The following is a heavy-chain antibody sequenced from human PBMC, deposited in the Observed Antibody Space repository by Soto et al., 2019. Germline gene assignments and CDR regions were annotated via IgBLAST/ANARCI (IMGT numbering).Heavy chain of an antibody. D-gene: IGHD6-19*01. J-gene: IGHJ6*02. CDR3: ARWVGPIAVAGPSYYYYGMDV. Sequence: ASVKVSCKASGYTFTSYDINWVRQATGQGLEWMGWMNPNSGNTGYTQKFQGRVTMTRNTSISTAYMELSSLRSEDTAVYYCARWVGPIAVAGPSYYYYGMDVWGQGTTVTVSS. V-gene: IGHV1-8*01. CDR2: MNPNSGNT. CDR1: GYTFTSYD.